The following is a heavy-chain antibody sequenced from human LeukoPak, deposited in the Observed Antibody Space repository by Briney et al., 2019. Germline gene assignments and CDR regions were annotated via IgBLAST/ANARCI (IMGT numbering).Heavy chain of an antibody. J-gene: IGHJ6*02. CDR2: ISSSSSYI. CDR1: GFTFSSYS. CDR3: ARATDYYYYGMDV. Sequence: TGGSLRLSCAASGFTFSSYSMNWVRQAPGKGLDWFSSISSSSSYIYYADSVKGRFTISRDNAKNSLYLQMNSLRAEDTAVYYCARATDYYYYGMDVWGQGTTVTVSS. V-gene: IGHV3-21*01.